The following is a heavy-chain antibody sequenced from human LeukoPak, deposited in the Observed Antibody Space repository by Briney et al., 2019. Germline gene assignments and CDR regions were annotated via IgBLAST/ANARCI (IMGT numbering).Heavy chain of an antibody. Sequence: PSETLSLTCSVSGYSISSGYYWAWIRQPPGKGLEWIGSLYHNGRTYYNPSLKGRLTISVDTSKNQFSLKLSSVTAADTAMYHCARSFAHDVSHLGYGFWGQGSLVTVSS. V-gene: IGHV4-38-2*02. CDR2: LYHNGRT. CDR1: GYSISSGYY. CDR3: ARSFAHDVSHLGYGF. J-gene: IGHJ4*02. D-gene: IGHD5-24*01.